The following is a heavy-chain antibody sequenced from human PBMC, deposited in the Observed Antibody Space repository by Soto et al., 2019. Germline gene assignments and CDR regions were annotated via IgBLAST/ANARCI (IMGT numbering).Heavy chain of an antibody. CDR3: GRGAPFYYDSGVYQYFFDS. V-gene: IGHV4-59*01. CDR1: ADFFSSYF. Sequence: SETLSLTCSVSADFFSSYFWTWIRQPPGKGLEYIGHIYYSGSTNYNPSLKSRVSISVDTSKNQFSLKLSSVTAADTAVYYCGRGAPFYYDSGVYQYFFDSGGQGTLVPVSS. D-gene: IGHD3-22*01. CDR2: IYYSGST. J-gene: IGHJ4*02.